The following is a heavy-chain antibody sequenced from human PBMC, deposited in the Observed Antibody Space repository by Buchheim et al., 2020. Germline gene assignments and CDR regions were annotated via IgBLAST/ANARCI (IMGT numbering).Heavy chain of an antibody. CDR3: AKVLYDFWSGSYWYFDL. J-gene: IGHJ2*01. D-gene: IGHD3-3*01. Sequence: EVQLLESGGGLVQPGGSLRLSCAASGFTFSSYAMSWVRQAPGKGLEWVSAISGSGGSTYYADSVKGRFTISRDNSKNTRYLQMNSLRAEDTAVYYCAKVLYDFWSGSYWYFDLWGRGTL. V-gene: IGHV3-23*01. CDR1: GFTFSSYA. CDR2: ISGSGGST.